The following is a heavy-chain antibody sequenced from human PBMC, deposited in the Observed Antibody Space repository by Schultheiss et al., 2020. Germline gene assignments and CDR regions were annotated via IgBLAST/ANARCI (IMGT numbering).Heavy chain of an antibody. CDR3: ARDGGSGWQYSYYYYYGMDV. Sequence: GGSLRLSCAASGFTFSSYAMSWVRQAPGKGLEWVAVIWYDGSNKYYADSVKGRFTISRDNSKNTLYLQMNSLRAEDTAVYYCARDGGSGWQYSYYYYYGMDVWGQGTTVTVSS. V-gene: IGHV3-33*08. D-gene: IGHD6-19*01. CDR1: GFTFSSYA. CDR2: IWYDGSNK. J-gene: IGHJ6*02.